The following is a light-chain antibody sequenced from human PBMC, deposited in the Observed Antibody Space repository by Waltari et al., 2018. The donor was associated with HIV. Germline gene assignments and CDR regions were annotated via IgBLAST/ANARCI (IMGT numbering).Light chain of an antibody. Sequence: SYELSQSLSTVSVALGQTAKITCGGNNIGGKNVHWYQQKPGQAPVVVIYANSNRPSGIPERFSGSSSGTMATLTISGAQVEDETDYYCCSTDINSTHWVFGGGTRLTVL. CDR3: CSTDINSTHWV. CDR1: NIGGKN. J-gene: IGLJ3*02. V-gene: IGLV3-9*01. CDR2: ANS.